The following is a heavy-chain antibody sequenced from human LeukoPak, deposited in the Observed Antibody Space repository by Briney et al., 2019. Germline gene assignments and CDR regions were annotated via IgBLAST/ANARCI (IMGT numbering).Heavy chain of an antibody. CDR1: GYTFTSYD. CDR2: MNPNSCNT. J-gene: IGHJ4*02. V-gene: IGHV1-8*03. Sequence: ASVKVSCKASGYTFTSYDINWVRQATGQGLEWMGWMNPNSCNTGYAQKFQGRVTITRNTSISTAYMELSSLRSDDTAMYYCARVLPGDGYSYGYWGQGTLVTVSS. CDR3: ARVLPGDGYSYGY. D-gene: IGHD5-18*01.